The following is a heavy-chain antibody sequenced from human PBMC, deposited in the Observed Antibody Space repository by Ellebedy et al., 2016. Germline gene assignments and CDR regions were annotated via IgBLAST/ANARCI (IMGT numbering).Heavy chain of an antibody. CDR2: ILWSGST. D-gene: IGHD2/OR15-2a*01. Sequence: SETLSLXXKVTGGSVSGPDYFWSWIRQSPGRGLEWIGHILWSGSTYYNPSLARRAYISIDTSQNKFSLRLGSVTAADTAVFYCVRTYIPYASLGRPTSFFRLGVWGRGTTVTV. CDR3: VRTYIPYASLGRPTSFFRLGV. CDR1: GGSVSGPDYF. J-gene: IGHJ6*03. V-gene: IGHV4-30-4*01.